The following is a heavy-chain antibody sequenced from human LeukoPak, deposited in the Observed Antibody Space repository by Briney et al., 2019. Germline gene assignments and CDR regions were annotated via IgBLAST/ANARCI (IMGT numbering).Heavy chain of an antibody. V-gene: IGHV4-59*08. J-gene: IGHJ3*02. Sequence: ETLSLTCTVSGGSISSYYWSWIRQPPGKGLEWIGYIYYSGSTNYNPSLKSRVTISVDTSKNQFSLKLSSVTAADTAVYYCARTPYYYDSSAGRGAFDIWGQGTMVTVSS. CDR1: GGSISSYY. D-gene: IGHD3-22*01. CDR3: ARTPYYYDSSAGRGAFDI. CDR2: IYYSGST.